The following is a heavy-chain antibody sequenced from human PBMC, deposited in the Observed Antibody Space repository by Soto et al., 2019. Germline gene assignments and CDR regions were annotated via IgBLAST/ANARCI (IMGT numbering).Heavy chain of an antibody. CDR3: ARDEASGRYDSGGYYLGSYWYFDL. J-gene: IGHJ2*01. CDR2: ISAYNGNT. D-gene: IGHD3-22*01. V-gene: IGHV1-18*01. Sequence: QVQLVQSGAEVKKPGASVKVSCKASGYTFTSYGISWVRQAPGQGLEWMGWISAYNGNTNYAQKLQGRVTMTTDTSTSTAYMALRSLRSDDTAVYYCARDEASGRYDSGGYYLGSYWYFDLWGRGTLVTVSS. CDR1: GYTFTSYG.